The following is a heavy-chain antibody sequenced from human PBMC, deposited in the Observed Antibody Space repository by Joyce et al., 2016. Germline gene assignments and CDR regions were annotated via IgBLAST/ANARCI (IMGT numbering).Heavy chain of an antibody. J-gene: IGHJ5*01. CDR3: ARNGAYRQDS. V-gene: IGHV4-4*02. CDR2: IYLGGST. CDR1: GGSISSAHW. D-gene: IGHD5-12*01. Sequence: QVQLQESGPGLVKPSGTLSLTCAVSGGSISSAHWWSWVRQPPGKGLVWIGEIYLGGSTTYNPSLKSRVTISVDKSKNLLALKMNSVTAADTAVYYCARNGAYRQDSWGQGTLVTVSS.